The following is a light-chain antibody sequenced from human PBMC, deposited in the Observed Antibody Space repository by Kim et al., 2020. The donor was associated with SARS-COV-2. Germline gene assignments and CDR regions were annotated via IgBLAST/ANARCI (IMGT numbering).Light chain of an antibody. V-gene: IGLV2-11*01. CDR1: SSDDGGYVV. Sequence: PGQSVNISCTGTSSDDGGYVVVSVYQHHPDRAHKVIVNDVNKRPTGVPDRFSRSKSGNTASLTISGLQADDEADYFCCSYAGSPCVLGSGTKVTVL. CDR3: CSYAGSPCV. J-gene: IGLJ1*01. CDR2: DVN.